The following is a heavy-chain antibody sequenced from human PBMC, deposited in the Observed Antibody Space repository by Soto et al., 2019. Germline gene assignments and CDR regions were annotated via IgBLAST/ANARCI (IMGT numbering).Heavy chain of an antibody. V-gene: IGHV4-59*01. J-gene: IGHJ5*02. Sequence: PSETLSLTCTVSGGSISSYYWSWIRQPPGKGLEWIGYIYYSGSTNYNPSLKSRVTISVDTSKNQFSLKLSSVTAADTAVYYCARLLEYCSSTSCYDWFDPWGQGTLVTVSS. CDR3: ARLLEYCSSTSCYDWFDP. D-gene: IGHD2-2*01. CDR1: GGSISSYY. CDR2: IYYSGST.